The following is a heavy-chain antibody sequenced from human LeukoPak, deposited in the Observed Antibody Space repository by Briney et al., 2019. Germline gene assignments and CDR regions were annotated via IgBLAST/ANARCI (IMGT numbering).Heavy chain of an antibody. J-gene: IGHJ4*02. D-gene: IGHD5-12*01. CDR1: GFTVSSYA. CDR2: ISYDGSNK. CDR3: TRVGRAWQPLGYFFDY. Sequence: GGSLRLSCAASGFTVSSYAMHWVRQAPGKGLEWVALISYDGSNKYYGDSVKGRFTISRDNSKNTLSLQMNSLRAEDTAVYYCTRVGRAWQPLGYFFDYWGQGTLVTVSS. V-gene: IGHV3-30*01.